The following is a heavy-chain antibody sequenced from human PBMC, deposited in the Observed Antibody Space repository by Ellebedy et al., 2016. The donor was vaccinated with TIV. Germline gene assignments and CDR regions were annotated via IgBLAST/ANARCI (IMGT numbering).Heavy chain of an antibody. CDR2: IYYSGST. CDR1: GGSISSYY. V-gene: IGHV4-59*08. Sequence: SETLSLTCTVSGGSISSYYWSWIRQPPGKGLEWIGYIYYSGSTNYNPSLKSRVTVSVDTSKNQFSLKVTSVTAADTAIYYCARHYSGSLPGRDWGQGTLVTVSS. CDR3: ARHYSGSLPGRD. D-gene: IGHD1-26*01. J-gene: IGHJ4*02.